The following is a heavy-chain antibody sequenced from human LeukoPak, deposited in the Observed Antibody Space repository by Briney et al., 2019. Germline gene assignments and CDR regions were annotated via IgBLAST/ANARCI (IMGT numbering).Heavy chain of an antibody. V-gene: IGHV4-38-2*02. CDR3: ARDGGFYYTASPNSWFDP. J-gene: IGHJ5*02. Sequence: SETLSLTCIVSGYSISSDYCWGWIRQAPGKGLEWIGSISHRGSPYYNPSLKSRVTLSADTPNTQFSLRLSSVTAADTAVYYCARDGGFYYTASPNSWFDPWGQGILVTVSS. D-gene: IGHD2-15*01. CDR2: ISHRGSP. CDR1: GYSISSDYC.